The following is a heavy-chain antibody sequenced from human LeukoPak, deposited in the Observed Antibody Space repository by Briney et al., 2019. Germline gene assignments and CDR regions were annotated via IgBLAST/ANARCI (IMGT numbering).Heavy chain of an antibody. CDR2: IYYSGST. Sequence: PSETLSLTCTVSGGSISSGGYYWSWIRQHPGKGLEWIGYIYYSGSTYYNPSLKSRVTISVDTSKNQLSLKLSSVTAADTAVYYCARVFPGIGARFDPWGQGTLVTVSS. CDR1: GGSISSGGYY. CDR3: ARVFPGIGARFDP. V-gene: IGHV4-31*03. D-gene: IGHD5-12*01. J-gene: IGHJ5*02.